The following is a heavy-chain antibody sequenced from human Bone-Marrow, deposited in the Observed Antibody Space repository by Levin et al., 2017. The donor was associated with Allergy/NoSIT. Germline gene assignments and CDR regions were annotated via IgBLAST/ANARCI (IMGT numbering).Heavy chain of an antibody. D-gene: IGHD3-3*01. CDR2: INHSGST. J-gene: IGHJ3*02. CDR3: ARITLNYDSDDAFDI. V-gene: IGHV4-34*01. CDR1: GGSFSGYY. Sequence: LSCAVYGGSFSGYYWSWIRQPPGKGLEWIGEINHSGSTNYNPSLKSRVTISVDTSKNQFSLKLSSVTAADTAVYYCARITLNYDSDDAFDIWGQGTMVTVSS.